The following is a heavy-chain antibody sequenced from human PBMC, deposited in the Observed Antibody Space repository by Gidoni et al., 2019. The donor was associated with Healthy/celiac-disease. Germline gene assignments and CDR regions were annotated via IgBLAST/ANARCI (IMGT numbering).Heavy chain of an antibody. CDR1: GVSIRSGDYY. Sequence: QVQLQESGPGMVKPSQTLSLTCTVSGVSIRSGDYYCSWIRQPPGKGLGWIGYIYYRVSTYYNPSLKSLVTISVDTSKNQFSLKLSSVTAADTAVYYCARVNSSWYHSYYYGMDVWGQGTTVTVSS. J-gene: IGHJ6*02. V-gene: IGHV4-30-4*01. CDR2: IYYRVST. CDR3: ARVNSSWYHSYYYGMDV. D-gene: IGHD6-13*01.